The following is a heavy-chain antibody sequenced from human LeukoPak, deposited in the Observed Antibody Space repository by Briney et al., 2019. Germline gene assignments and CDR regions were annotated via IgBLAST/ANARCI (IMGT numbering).Heavy chain of an antibody. Sequence: GESLKISCKGSGYSFTSYWIGWVRQMPEKGLEWMGIIYPGDSDTRYSPAFQGQVTISADKSISTAYLQWSSLKASDTAMYYCARQPWSYGPPYFDYWGQGTLVTVSS. D-gene: IGHD5-18*01. CDR1: GYSFTSYW. V-gene: IGHV5-51*01. CDR2: IYPGDSDT. CDR3: ARQPWSYGPPYFDY. J-gene: IGHJ4*02.